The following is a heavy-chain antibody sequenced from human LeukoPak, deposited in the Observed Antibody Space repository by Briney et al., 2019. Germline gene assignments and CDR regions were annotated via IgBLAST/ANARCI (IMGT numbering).Heavy chain of an antibody. J-gene: IGHJ4*01. D-gene: IGHD3-10*01. CDR3: ARGRMARGVVIKVFYYFDY. CDR2: IYSGGTT. CDR1: GFTVSSNY. Sequence: PGGSLRLSCAASGFTVSSNYMSWVRQAPGKGLEWVSVIYSGGTTNYADSVKGRFTISRDNSKNTLDLQMNSLRAEDTAVYYCARGRMARGVVIKVFYYFDYWGHGTLVTVSS. V-gene: IGHV3-53*01.